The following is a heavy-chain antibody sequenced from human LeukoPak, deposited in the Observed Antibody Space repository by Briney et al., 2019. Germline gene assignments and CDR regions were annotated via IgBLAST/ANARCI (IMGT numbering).Heavy chain of an antibody. Sequence: PGGSLRLACAAFGFSFRSYAMHWVRQAPGKGLEFVSAISSDGSTPYYAESVKGRFTISRDNSKNTLYLQMGSLRAEDMAVYYCARVFGGHTNGLDYWGQGTLVTVSS. J-gene: IGHJ4*02. CDR2: ISSDGSTP. CDR3: ARVFGGHTNGLDY. V-gene: IGHV3-64*02. CDR1: GFSFRSYA. D-gene: IGHD2-8*01.